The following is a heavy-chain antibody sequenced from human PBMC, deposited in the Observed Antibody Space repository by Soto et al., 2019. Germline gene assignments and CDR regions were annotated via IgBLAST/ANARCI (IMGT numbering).Heavy chain of an antibody. Sequence: GESLKISCKGSGYSFTSYWISWVRQMPGKGLEWMGRIDPSDSYTNYSPSFQGHVTISADKSISTAYLQWSSLKASDTAMYYCAGMYYASSGQYGMDVWGQGTTVTVSS. V-gene: IGHV5-10-1*01. CDR2: IDPSDSYT. D-gene: IGHD3-22*01. CDR3: AGMYYASSGQYGMDV. CDR1: GYSFTSYW. J-gene: IGHJ6*02.